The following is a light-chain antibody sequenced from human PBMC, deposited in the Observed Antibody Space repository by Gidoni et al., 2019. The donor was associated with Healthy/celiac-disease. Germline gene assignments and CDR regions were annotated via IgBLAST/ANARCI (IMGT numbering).Light chain of an antibody. Sequence: DIVMTQSPDSLAVSLCERATINCKSSQSVFYSSNNRNYLAWYQQKPGQPPKLLIYWASTRESGVPDRFSGSGSGTDFTLTISSLQAEDVAVYYCQQYYSTPMYTFGQGTKLEIK. J-gene: IGKJ2*01. V-gene: IGKV4-1*01. CDR3: QQYYSTPMYT. CDR2: WAS. CDR1: QSVFYSSNNRNY.